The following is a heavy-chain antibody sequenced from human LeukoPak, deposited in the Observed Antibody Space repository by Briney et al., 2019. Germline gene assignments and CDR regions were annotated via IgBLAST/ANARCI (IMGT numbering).Heavy chain of an antibody. Sequence: NPGGSLRLSCAASGFTFSSYSMNWVRQAPGKGLEWVSSISSSSSYIYYADSVKGRFTISRDNAKNSLYLQMNSLRAEDTAVYYCARDQPMQQPMRFDPWGQGTLVTVSS. J-gene: IGHJ5*02. V-gene: IGHV3-21*01. CDR1: GFTFSSYS. CDR2: ISSSSSYI. CDR3: ARDQPMQQPMRFDP. D-gene: IGHD6-13*01.